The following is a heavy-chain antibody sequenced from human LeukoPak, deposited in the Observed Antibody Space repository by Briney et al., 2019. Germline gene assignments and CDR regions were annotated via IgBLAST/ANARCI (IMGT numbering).Heavy chain of an antibody. CDR3: ARDGGGDAFDI. CDR2: IYYSGST. V-gene: IGHV4-59*01. J-gene: IGHJ3*02. Sequence: SETLSLTRTVSGGSISSYYWSWIRQPPGKGLEWIAYIYYSGSTNYNPSLKSRVTISVDTSKNQFSLKLSSVTAADTAVYYCARDGGGDAFDIWGQGTMVTVSS. CDR1: GGSISSYY. D-gene: IGHD3-16*01.